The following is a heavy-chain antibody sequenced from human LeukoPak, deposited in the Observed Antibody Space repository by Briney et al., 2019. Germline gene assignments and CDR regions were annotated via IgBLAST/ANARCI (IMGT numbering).Heavy chain of an antibody. CDR1: GGSISSYY. CDR3: ARDPGGSGSYYNWFDP. V-gene: IGHV4-59*01. Sequence: SETLSLTCTVSGGSISSYYWSWIRQPPGKGLEWIGYIYYSGSTNYNPSLKSRVTISVDTSKNQFSLKLSSVTAADTAVYYCARDPGGSGSYYNWFDPWGQGTLVTVSS. CDR2: IYYSGST. J-gene: IGHJ5*02. D-gene: IGHD3-10*01.